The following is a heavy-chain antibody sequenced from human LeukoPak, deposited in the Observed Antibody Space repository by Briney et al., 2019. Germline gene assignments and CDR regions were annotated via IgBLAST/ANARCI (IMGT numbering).Heavy chain of an antibody. Sequence: SETLSLTCTVSGGSISSYYWSWIRQPPGKGLEWIGYIYYSGSTNYNPPLKSRVTISVDTSKNQFSLKLSSVTAADTAVYYCARNYGSGSYIGWFDPWGQGTLVTVSS. J-gene: IGHJ5*02. CDR3: ARNYGSGSYIGWFDP. V-gene: IGHV4-59*01. D-gene: IGHD3-10*01. CDR1: GGSISSYY. CDR2: IYYSGST.